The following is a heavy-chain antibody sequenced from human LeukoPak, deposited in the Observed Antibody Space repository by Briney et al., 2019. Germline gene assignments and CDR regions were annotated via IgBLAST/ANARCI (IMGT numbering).Heavy chain of an antibody. J-gene: IGHJ4*02. V-gene: IGHV3-15*01. D-gene: IGHD1-26*01. CDR3: TTDLGEYSGSYFDY. CDR2: IKSKTDGGTT. CDR1: GFTFSNAW. Sequence: GGSLRLSCAASGFTFSNAWMSWVRQAPGKGLEWVGRIKSKTDGGTTDYPAPVKGRFAISRDDSKNTLYLQLNSLRTEDTAVYYCTTDLGEYSGSYFDYWGQGTLVTVSS.